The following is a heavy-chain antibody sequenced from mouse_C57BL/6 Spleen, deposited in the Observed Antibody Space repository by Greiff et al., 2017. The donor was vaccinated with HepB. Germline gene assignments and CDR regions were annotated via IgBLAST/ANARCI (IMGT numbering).Heavy chain of an antibody. J-gene: IGHJ4*01. CDR1: GFTFSSYA. CDR3: TRDGDYYGSSPSYYAMDY. D-gene: IGHD1-1*01. Sequence: DVKLVESGEGLVKPGGSLKLSCAASGFTFSSYAMSWVRQTPEKRLEWVAYISSGGDYIYYADTVKGRFTISRDNARNTLYLQMSSLKSEDTAMYYCTRDGDYYGSSPSYYAMDYWGQGTSVTVSS. V-gene: IGHV5-9-1*02. CDR2: ISSGGDYI.